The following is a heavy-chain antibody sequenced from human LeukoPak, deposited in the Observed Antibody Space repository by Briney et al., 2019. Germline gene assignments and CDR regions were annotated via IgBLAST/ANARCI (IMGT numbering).Heavy chain of an antibody. V-gene: IGHV1-69*05. CDR2: IIPIFGTA. D-gene: IGHD6-13*01. J-gene: IGHJ3*02. CDR3: ARDPAPGYSSSWPRAFDI. Sequence: ASVKVSCKASGGTFSSYAISWVRQAPGQGLEWMGGIIPIFGTANYAQKFQGRVTITTDESTSTAYMELSSLRSEDTAVYYCARDPAPGYSSSWPRAFDIWGQGTMVTVSS. CDR1: GGTFSSYA.